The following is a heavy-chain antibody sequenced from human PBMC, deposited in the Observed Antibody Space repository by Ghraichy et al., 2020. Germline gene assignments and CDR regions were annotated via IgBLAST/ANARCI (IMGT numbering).Heavy chain of an antibody. CDR1: GFTVSGNY. Sequence: GESLNISCAASGFTVSGNYMSWVRQVPGKGLEWVSVIYSGGSTYYADSVKGRFTISRDNSKNTLYLQMNSLRAEDTAVYYCVRDRGGAVTTDRAFDIWGQGTMVTVSS. J-gene: IGHJ3*02. CDR2: IYSGGST. CDR3: VRDRGGAVTTDRAFDI. V-gene: IGHV3-53*01. D-gene: IGHD4-17*01.